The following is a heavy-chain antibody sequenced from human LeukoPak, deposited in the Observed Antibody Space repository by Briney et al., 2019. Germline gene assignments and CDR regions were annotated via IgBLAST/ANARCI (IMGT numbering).Heavy chain of an antibody. V-gene: IGHV1-2*02. Sequence: ASVKVSCKASGYTFTGYYMHWVRQVPGQGLEWMGWINPNSGGTNYAQKFQGRVTMTRDTSISTAYMELSRLRSDDTAVYYCARSREGYSYGNYWGQGTLVTVSS. CDR3: ARSREGYSYGNY. CDR1: GYTFTGYY. D-gene: IGHD5-18*01. J-gene: IGHJ4*02. CDR2: INPNSGGT.